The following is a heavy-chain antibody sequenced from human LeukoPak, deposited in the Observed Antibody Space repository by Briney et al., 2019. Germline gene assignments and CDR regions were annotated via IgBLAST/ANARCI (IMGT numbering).Heavy chain of an antibody. J-gene: IGHJ3*02. Sequence: PSESLSLTCTASGGSFSGYSRSWLRQPPGKGLEWIGSIYYSGSTNYNDSLESRFTMSVDTSKNLCSLRLSSVAAADTAVYYCARHGGESIVAMILHAFDIWGQGTMVTVSS. CDR3: ARHGGESIVAMILHAFDI. CDR2: IYYSGST. CDR1: GGSFSGYS. D-gene: IGHD5-12*01. V-gene: IGHV4-59*08.